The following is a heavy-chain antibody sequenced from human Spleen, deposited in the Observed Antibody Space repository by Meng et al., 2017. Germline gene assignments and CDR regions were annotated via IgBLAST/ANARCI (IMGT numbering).Heavy chain of an antibody. CDR3: ATGAAAPDH. D-gene: IGHD6-13*01. CDR1: GLSFTAAW. CDR2: IKRNSDGETI. V-gene: IGHV3-15*01. J-gene: IGHJ4*02. Sequence: DEQPVAAVGGFVQPRSSLRLSSVDSGLSFTAAWMSWVRQAPGKGLEWVGRIKRNSDGETIDYAAPVKGRFTISRDDSKNTLYLQMDSLITEDTAVYFCATGAAAPDHWGQGTLVTVSS.